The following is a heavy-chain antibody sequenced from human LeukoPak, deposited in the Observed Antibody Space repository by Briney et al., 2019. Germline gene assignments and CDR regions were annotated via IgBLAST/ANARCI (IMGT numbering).Heavy chain of an antibody. CDR1: GFTFSIHG. Sequence: SGGTLTLSCAASGFTFSIHGMNWVPQAPGKGLEWVANIKQDGSEKYYVDSVKGRFTISRDNAKNSLYLQMNSLRAEDTAVYYCARDYNRGVTIFGVVVDYYYYMDVWGKGTTVTVSS. CDR3: ARDYNRGVTIFGVVVDYYYYMDV. CDR2: IKQDGSEK. D-gene: IGHD3-3*01. V-gene: IGHV3-7*01. J-gene: IGHJ6*03.